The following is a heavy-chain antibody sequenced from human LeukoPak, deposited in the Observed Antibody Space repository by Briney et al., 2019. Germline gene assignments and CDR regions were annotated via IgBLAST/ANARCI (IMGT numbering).Heavy chain of an antibody. CDR3: ARVATTTNPPQRPFDY. V-gene: IGHV4-38-2*01. D-gene: IGHD5-12*01. CDR2: IYHSGST. Sequence: PSETLSLTCAVSGYSINSGYCWGWIRQPPGKGLEWIGSIYHSGSTYYNPSLKSRVTISVDTSKNQFSLKLSSVTAADTAVYYCARVATTTNPPQRPFDYWGQGTTVTVSS. J-gene: IGHJ4*03. CDR1: GYSINSGYC.